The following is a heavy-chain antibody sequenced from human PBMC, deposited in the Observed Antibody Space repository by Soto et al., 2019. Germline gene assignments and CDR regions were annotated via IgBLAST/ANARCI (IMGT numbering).Heavy chain of an antibody. V-gene: IGHV4-34*01. CDR1: GGSFSGYY. CDR2: INHSGST. CDR3: ARGYTLYHGMDV. J-gene: IGHJ6*02. D-gene: IGHD1-1*01. Sequence: PSETLSLTCAVYGGSFSGYYWSWIREPPGTGLEWIGEINHSGSTNYNPSLKSRVTISVDTSKTQFSLTLSSVTAADAAAYYCARGYTLYHGMDVWGQGATVAVS.